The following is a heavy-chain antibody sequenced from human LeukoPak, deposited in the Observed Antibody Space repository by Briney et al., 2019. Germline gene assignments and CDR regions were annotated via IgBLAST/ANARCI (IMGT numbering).Heavy chain of an antibody. V-gene: IGHV4-39*07. CDR3: ARVSKPNSSSSEERGKYFDY. CDR2: IYYSGST. Sequence: PSETLSLTCTVSGGSISSSSYYWGWIRQPPGKGLEWIGSIYYSGSTYYNPSLKSRVTISVDTSKNQFSLKLSSVTAADTAVYYCARVSKPNSSSSEERGKYFDYWGQGTLVTVSS. CDR1: GGSISSSSYY. J-gene: IGHJ4*02. D-gene: IGHD6-6*01.